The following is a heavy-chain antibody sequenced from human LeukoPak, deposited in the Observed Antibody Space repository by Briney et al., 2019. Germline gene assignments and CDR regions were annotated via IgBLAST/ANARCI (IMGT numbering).Heavy chain of an antibody. CDR1: GFTFSSYS. Sequence: GGSLRLSCAASGFTFSSYSMNWVRQAPGKGLEWVSSTSSSSSYIYYADSVKGRFTISRDNAKNSLYLQMNSLRAEDTAAYYCARDHIAAAGIYAFDIWGQGTMVTVSS. J-gene: IGHJ3*02. CDR2: TSSSSSYI. CDR3: ARDHIAAAGIYAFDI. V-gene: IGHV3-21*01. D-gene: IGHD6-13*01.